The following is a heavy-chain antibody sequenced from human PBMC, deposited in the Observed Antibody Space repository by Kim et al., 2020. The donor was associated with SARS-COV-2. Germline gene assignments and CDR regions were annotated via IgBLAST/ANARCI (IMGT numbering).Heavy chain of an antibody. CDR1: GFTFSSYS. CDR2: ISSSSSYI. CDR3: ARDGIDYDILTGYYKGRYYYYGMGG. Sequence: GGSLRLSCAASGFTFSSYSMNWVRQAPGKGLEWVSSISSSSSYIYYADSVKGRFTISRDNAKNSLYLQMNSLRAEDTAVYYCARDGIDYDILTGYYKGRYYYYGMGGWGQGTTVTVSS. D-gene: IGHD3-9*01. V-gene: IGHV3-21*01. J-gene: IGHJ6*02.